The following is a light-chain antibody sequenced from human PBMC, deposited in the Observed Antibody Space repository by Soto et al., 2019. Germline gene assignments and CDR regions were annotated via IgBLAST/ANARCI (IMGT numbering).Light chain of an antibody. CDR3: QQRSNWPRT. Sequence: EIVLTQSPGTLSLSPGERATLSCRASQSISVTYLAWYQQKPGQAPRLLIHGASSRATGVPDRITGSGSGTDFTLTISSLQPEDFAVYYCQQRSNWPRTFGQGTKVDIK. J-gene: IGKJ1*01. CDR1: QSISVTY. CDR2: GAS. V-gene: IGKV3D-20*02.